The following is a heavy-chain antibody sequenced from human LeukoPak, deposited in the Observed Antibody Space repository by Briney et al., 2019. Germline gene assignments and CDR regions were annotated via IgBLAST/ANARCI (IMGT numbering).Heavy chain of an antibody. CDR2: MNPNSGNT. D-gene: IGHD1-26*01. V-gene: IGHV1-8*02. J-gene: IGHJ3*02. CDR3: ARSTQTSGSYWSARAFDI. CDR1: GYTFTSYD. Sequence: ASVKVSCKASGYTFTSYDINWVRQATGQGLEWMGWMNPNSGNTGYAQKFQGRVTMTRNTSISTAYMELSSLRSEDTAVYYCARSTQTSGSYWSARAFDIWGQGTMVTVSS.